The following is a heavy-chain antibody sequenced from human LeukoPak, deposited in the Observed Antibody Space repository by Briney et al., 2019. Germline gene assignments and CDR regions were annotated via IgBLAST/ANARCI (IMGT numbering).Heavy chain of an antibody. D-gene: IGHD7-27*01. J-gene: IGHJ4*02. CDR2: IYYSGNT. CDR1: GGSISSYY. V-gene: IGHV4-59*08. CDR3: ARINWDYFDY. Sequence: SETLSLTCTVSGGSISSYYWSWIRQPPGKGLEWIGYIYYSGNTNYNPSLKSRLTMSADRSRNQFSLKLSSVTAADTAVYYCARINWDYFDYWGQGILVTVSS.